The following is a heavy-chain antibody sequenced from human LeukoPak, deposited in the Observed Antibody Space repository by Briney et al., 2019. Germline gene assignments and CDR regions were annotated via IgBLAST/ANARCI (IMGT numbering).Heavy chain of an antibody. D-gene: IGHD6-25*01. CDR2: IIPIFGTA. CDR3: ARGDSSGWAIFDY. Sequence: SVKVSCKASGGTFSSYAISWVRQAPGQGLEWMGGIIPIFGTANYAQKFQGRVTITTDESTSTAYMELSSLRSKDTAVYYCARGDSSGWAIFDYWGQGTLVTVSS. J-gene: IGHJ4*02. V-gene: IGHV1-69*05. CDR1: GGTFSSYA.